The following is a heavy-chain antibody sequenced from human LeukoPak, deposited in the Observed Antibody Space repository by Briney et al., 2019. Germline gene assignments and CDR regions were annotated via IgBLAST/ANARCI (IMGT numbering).Heavy chain of an antibody. D-gene: IGHD3-22*01. CDR1: GFSFSNYA. V-gene: IGHV3-23*01. J-gene: IGHJ4*02. CDR2: ISGSGGST. Sequence: PGGSLRLSCVSSGFSFSNYAMSWVRQAPGKGLEWVSSISGSGGSTHYADSVKGRFTISRDKTKNTLYLQMNSLRAEDTAVYYCAGGKKVVVTSFDYWGQGTLVTVSS. CDR3: AGGKKVVVTSFDY.